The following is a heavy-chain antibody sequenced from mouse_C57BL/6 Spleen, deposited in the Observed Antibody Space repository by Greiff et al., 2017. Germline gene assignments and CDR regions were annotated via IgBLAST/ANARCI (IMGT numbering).Heavy chain of an antibody. Sequence: VQLVESGAELARPGASVKLSCKASGYTFTSYGISWVKQRTGQGLEWIGEIYPRSGNTYYNEKFKGKATLTADKSSSTAYMELRSLTSEDSAVYFCAREDYYGSSLGYFDVWGTGTTVTVSS. V-gene: IGHV1-81*01. J-gene: IGHJ1*03. CDR2: IYPRSGNT. D-gene: IGHD1-1*01. CDR1: GYTFTSYG. CDR3: AREDYYGSSLGYFDV.